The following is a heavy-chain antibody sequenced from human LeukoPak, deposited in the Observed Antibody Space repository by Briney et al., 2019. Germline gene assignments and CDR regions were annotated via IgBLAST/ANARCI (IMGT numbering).Heavy chain of an antibody. CDR2: INHSGST. V-gene: IGHV4-34*01. CDR1: GGSFSGYY. CDR3: ARVSQQQLVPGTWFDP. Sequence: SETLSLTCAVYGGSFSGYYWSWIRQPPGKGLEWIGEINHSGSTNYNPSLKSRVTISVDTSKNQFSLKLSSVTAADTAVYYCARVSQQQLVPGTWFDPWGQGTLVTVSS. J-gene: IGHJ5*02. D-gene: IGHD6-13*01.